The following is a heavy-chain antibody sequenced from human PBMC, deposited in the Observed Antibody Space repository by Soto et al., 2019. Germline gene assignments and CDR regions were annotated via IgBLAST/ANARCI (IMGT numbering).Heavy chain of an antibody. V-gene: IGHV1-58*01. CDR1: GFTFTSSA. CDR2: IVVGSGNT. D-gene: IGHD3-3*01. Sequence: VASVKVSCKASGFTFTSSAVQWVRQARGQRLEWIGWIVVGSGNTNYAQKFQERVTITRDMSTSIAYMELSSLRSEDTAVYYCAAGEGILEWLLLGYYYYGMDVWGRGTTVTVSS. J-gene: IGHJ6*02. CDR3: AAGEGILEWLLLGYYYYGMDV.